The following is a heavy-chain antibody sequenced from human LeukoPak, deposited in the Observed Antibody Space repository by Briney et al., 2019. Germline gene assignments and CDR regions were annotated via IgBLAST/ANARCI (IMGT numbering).Heavy chain of an antibody. V-gene: IGHV3-33*01. D-gene: IGHD3-22*01. CDR1: GFTFSSYG. J-gene: IGHJ4*02. Sequence: PGGSLRLSCAASGFTFSSYGMHWVRQAPGKGLEWVAVIWYDGSNKYYADSVKGRFTISRDNSKNALYLQTNSLRAEDTAVYYCARGRDSSGYYYVPDFDYWGQGTLVTVSS. CDR2: IWYDGSNK. CDR3: ARGRDSSGYYYVPDFDY.